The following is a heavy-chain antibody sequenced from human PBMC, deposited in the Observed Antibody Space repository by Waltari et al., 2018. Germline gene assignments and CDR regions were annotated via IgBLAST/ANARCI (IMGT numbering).Heavy chain of an antibody. CDR1: GYSFSSYG. D-gene: IGHD6-25*01. CDR2: ISTYNGDT. CDR3: ARGSATLGD. V-gene: IGHV1-18*01. Sequence: QVQLVQSGTEVKKPGASVKVSCEPPGYSFSSYGITWVRQAPGQGLEWMGWISTYNGDTDYAQKFQGRVTMTTDTSTSTAYMELRSLTSDDTALYYCARGSATLGDWGQGTLVTVSS. J-gene: IGHJ4*02.